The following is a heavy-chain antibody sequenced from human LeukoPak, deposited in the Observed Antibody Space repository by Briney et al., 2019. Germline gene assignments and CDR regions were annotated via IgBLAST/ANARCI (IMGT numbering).Heavy chain of an antibody. J-gene: IGHJ4*02. D-gene: IGHD5-18*01. CDR2: ISGSGGST. CDR3: AKDHQGLWPSYSDY. Sequence: GGSLRLSCAASGFTFSSYAMSWVRQAPGKGPEWVSAISGSGGSTYYADSVKGRFTISRDNSKNTLYLQMNSLRAEDTAVYYCAKDHQGLWPSYSDYWGQGTLVTVSS. V-gene: IGHV3-23*01. CDR1: GFTFSSYA.